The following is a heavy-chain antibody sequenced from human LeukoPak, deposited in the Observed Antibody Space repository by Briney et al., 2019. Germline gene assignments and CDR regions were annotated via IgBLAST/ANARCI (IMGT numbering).Heavy chain of an antibody. CDR3: ARAIPMGRGVKVGAGLFDP. CDR1: GGSFSGYY. V-gene: IGHV4-34*01. CDR2: INHSGST. J-gene: IGHJ5*02. D-gene: IGHD3-10*01. Sequence: SETLSLTCAVYGGSFSGYYWSWIRQPPGKGLEWIGEINHSGSTNYNPSLMSRVTISVDTSKNQFSLKLSSVTAADTAVYYCARAIPMGRGVKVGAGLFDPWGQGTLVTVSS.